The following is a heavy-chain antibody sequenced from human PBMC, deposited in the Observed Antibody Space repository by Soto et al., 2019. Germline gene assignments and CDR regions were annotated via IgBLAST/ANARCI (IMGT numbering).Heavy chain of an antibody. J-gene: IGHJ6*02. D-gene: IGHD3-16*01. Sequence: QVQLVQSGAEVKKPGASVKVSCKASGYTFTRYYIHWVRQAPGQGLEWMGIINPDTGSASYAQKLQGRVAVTRDTSTSTAYMELSSLGSDDTAVYYCARDTNGDLTFHYHGMDVWGQGTTVTVSS. CDR2: INPDTGSA. V-gene: IGHV1-46*01. CDR1: GYTFTRYY. CDR3: ARDTNGDLTFHYHGMDV.